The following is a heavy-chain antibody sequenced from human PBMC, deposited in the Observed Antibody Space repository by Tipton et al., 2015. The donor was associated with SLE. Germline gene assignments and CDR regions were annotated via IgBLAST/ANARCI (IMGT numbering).Heavy chain of an antibody. J-gene: IGHJ4*02. D-gene: IGHD3-16*01. CDR2: IRYDGSNK. CDR3: ARRINLDY. V-gene: IGHV3-30*19. CDR1: GFTFSDYG. Sequence: SLRLSCAASGFTFSDYGMHWVRQAPGKGLEWVAFIRYDGSNKYYADSVKSRFTISRDNSKKTLYMQMNSLRAEDTAVYYCARRINLDYWGQGTLVTVSS.